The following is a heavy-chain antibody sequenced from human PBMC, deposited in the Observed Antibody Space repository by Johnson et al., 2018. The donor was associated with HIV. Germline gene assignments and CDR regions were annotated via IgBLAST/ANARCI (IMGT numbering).Heavy chain of an antibody. D-gene: IGHD3-22*01. CDR1: GFTFDDYT. CDR2: ISWNSGSI. Sequence: EVQLVESGGVVVQPGGSLRLSCAASGFTFDDYTMHWVRQAPGTGLEWVSGISWNSGSIGYADSVKGRFTISRDNAKNSLYLQMNSLRAGDTAVYYCARGYYYDSSGYPDAFDIWGQGTMVTVSS. V-gene: IGHV3-9*01. J-gene: IGHJ3*02. CDR3: ARGYYYDSSGYPDAFDI.